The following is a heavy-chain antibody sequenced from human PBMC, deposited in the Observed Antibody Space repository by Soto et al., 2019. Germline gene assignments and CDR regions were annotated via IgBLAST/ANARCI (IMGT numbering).Heavy chain of an antibody. J-gene: IGHJ5*02. D-gene: IGHD3-3*01. Sequence: QAQLQESGPGLVKPSATLSLTCTVSGDSVSSPSYYWSWIRQSPGKGLVWIGYIYYNGSTKYNPSLTSRVPISVDTSKNQFSLRLTSVTAADTDVYYCARSLKVLSGCFNPWGQGTLVTVS. CDR2: IYYNGST. CDR3: ARSLKVLSGCFNP. CDR1: GDSVSSPSYY. V-gene: IGHV4-61*01.